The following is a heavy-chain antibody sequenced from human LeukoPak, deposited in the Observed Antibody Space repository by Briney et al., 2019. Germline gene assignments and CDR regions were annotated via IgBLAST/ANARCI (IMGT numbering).Heavy chain of an antibody. J-gene: IGHJ4*02. CDR1: GGSISSSSYY. CDR2: IYYSGST. V-gene: IGHV4-39*07. Sequence: TSQTLSLTCTVSGGSISSSSYYWGWIRQPPGKGLEWIGSIYYSGSTYYNPSLKSRVTISVDTSKNQFSLKLSSVTAADTAVYYCARDSRNFDYWGQGTLVTVSS. CDR3: ARDSRNFDY.